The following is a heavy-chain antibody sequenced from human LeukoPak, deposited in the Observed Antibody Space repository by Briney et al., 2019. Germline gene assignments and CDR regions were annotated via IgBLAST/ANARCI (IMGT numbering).Heavy chain of an antibody. Sequence: GGSLRLSCAASGFTFSDYYMSWIRQAPGKGLEWVSAISGSGGSTYYADSVKGRFTISRDNSKNIVYLHMNSLRADDTAMYYCAKDLGTTCYTDCAALDAFDVWGQGTMVTVSS. CDR3: AKDLGTTCYTDCAALDAFDV. CDR1: GFTFSDYY. J-gene: IGHJ3*01. D-gene: IGHD2-2*02. CDR2: ISGSGGST. V-gene: IGHV3-23*01.